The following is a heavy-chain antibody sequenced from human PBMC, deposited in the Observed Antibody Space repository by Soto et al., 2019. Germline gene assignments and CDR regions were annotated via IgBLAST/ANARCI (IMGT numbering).Heavy chain of an antibody. V-gene: IGHV1-18*01. Sequence: QVQLVLSGAEVRKPGASVKVSCKAYGYTFTSYGISWVRQAPGQGLEWMGWISAYNGNTNYAQKLQGRVTMTTDTSTSTAYMELRSLRSDDTAVYYCARDLHLWGSGARGYWGQGTLVTVSS. D-gene: IGHD2-15*01. CDR2: ISAYNGNT. CDR3: ARDLHLWGSGARGY. J-gene: IGHJ4*02. CDR1: GYTFTSYG.